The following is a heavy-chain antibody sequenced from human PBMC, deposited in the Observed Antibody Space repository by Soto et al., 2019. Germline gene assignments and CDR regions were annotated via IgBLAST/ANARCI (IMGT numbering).Heavy chain of an antibody. J-gene: IGHJ4*02. V-gene: IGHV3-23*01. CDR2: ISDSGST. CDR1: GFTFSTYA. Sequence: EVQLLESGGGLVQPGGSLRLSCTASGFTFSTYAMSWVRQAPGKGLEWVSTISDSGSTYYADSVKGRFTISRANSQNPLYLETHSLRAEDTAVYYCAKDKGGRYCSRTSCLYSFDYWGQGTLVTVSS. CDR3: AKDKGGRYCSRTSCLYSFDY. D-gene: IGHD2-2*01.